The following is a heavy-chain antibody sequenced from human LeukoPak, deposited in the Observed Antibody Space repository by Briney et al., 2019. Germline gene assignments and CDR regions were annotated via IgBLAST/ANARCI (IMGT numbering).Heavy chain of an antibody. CDR2: INPNSGGT. Sequence: ASVKVSCKASGYTFTGYYMYWVRQAPGQGLEWMGWINPNSGGTNYAQKFQGRVTMTRDTSITTAYMELSRLRSDDTAVYYCATGRGYSYGYESEDYYYMDVWGKGTTVTVSS. D-gene: IGHD5-18*01. CDR3: ATGRGYSYGYESEDYYYMDV. V-gene: IGHV1-2*02. J-gene: IGHJ6*03. CDR1: GYTFTGYY.